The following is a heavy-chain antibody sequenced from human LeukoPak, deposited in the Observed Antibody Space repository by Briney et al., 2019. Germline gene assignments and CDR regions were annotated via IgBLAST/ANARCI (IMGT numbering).Heavy chain of an antibody. Sequence: GASVKVSCKASGYTFTGYYMHWVRQAPGQGLGWMGWINPNSGGTNYAQKFQGRVTMTRDTSISTAYMELSRLRSDDTAVYYCARRDIVVVPAAIPYYYYGMDVWGQGTTVTVSS. CDR3: ARRDIVVVPAAIPYYYYGMDV. CDR2: INPNSGGT. V-gene: IGHV1-2*02. CDR1: GYTFTGYY. D-gene: IGHD2-2*01. J-gene: IGHJ6*02.